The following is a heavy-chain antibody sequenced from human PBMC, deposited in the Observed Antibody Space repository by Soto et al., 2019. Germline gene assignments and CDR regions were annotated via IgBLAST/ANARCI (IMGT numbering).Heavy chain of an antibody. D-gene: IGHD6-19*01. CDR3: ARDRGGITVAANPLGEWFDP. V-gene: IGHV4-59*08. Sequence: SETLSLTCTVSGVSIANFFWSWILQPPWKGLEWIGYMSQGGTTTYNPSLKGRATISVDTSKNQLSLKLTSVTAADTAMYYCARDRGGITVAANPLGEWFDPWGPGTLVTVSS. CDR1: GVSIANFF. J-gene: IGHJ5*02. CDR2: MSQGGTT.